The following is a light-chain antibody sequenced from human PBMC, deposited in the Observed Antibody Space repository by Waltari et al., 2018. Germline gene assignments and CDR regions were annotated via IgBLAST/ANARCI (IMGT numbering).Light chain of an antibody. V-gene: IGLV3-21*04. CDR3: QVWDSSSDHPRV. CDR2: YDS. Sequence: SYVLTQPPSVSVAPGQTARLTCGGNHIGSKSVHWYQQKPGQAPVLVIYYDSDRPSGIPERFSGSNSGNTATLTISRVEAGDEADYYCQVWDSSSDHPRVFGGGTKLTVL. CDR1: HIGSKS. J-gene: IGLJ3*02.